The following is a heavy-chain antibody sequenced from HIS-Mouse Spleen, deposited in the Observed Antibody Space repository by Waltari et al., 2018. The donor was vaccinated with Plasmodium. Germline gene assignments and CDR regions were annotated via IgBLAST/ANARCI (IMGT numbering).Heavy chain of an antibody. CDR1: GFTFSSYG. CDR2: ISYDGSNK. Sequence: QVQLVESGGGVVQPGRSLRLSCAASGFTFSSYGMHWVRQAPGKGLEWVAVISYDGSNKSDADAVKGRFTISRDNSKNTLYLQMNSLRAEDTAVYYCAKDRRSSSWYVDYWGQGTLVTVSS. V-gene: IGHV3-30*18. J-gene: IGHJ4*02. D-gene: IGHD6-13*01. CDR3: AKDRRSSSWYVDY.